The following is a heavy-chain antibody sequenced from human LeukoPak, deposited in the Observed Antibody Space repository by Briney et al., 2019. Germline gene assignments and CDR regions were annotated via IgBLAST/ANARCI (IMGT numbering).Heavy chain of an antibody. D-gene: IGHD4-17*01. V-gene: IGHV4-4*07. J-gene: IGHJ1*01. Sequence: PSETLSLTCTVSGGSISSYYWSWIRQPAGKGLEWIGRIYTSGSTNYNPSLKSRVTMSVDTSKNRFSLKLSSVTAADTAVYYCARDPPDYGDYGEYFQHWGQGTLVTVSS. CDR1: GGSISSYY. CDR2: IYTSGST. CDR3: ARDPPDYGDYGEYFQH.